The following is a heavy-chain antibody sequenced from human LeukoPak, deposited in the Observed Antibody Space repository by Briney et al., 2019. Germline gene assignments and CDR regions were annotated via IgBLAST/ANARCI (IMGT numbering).Heavy chain of an antibody. J-gene: IGHJ4*02. CDR2: INPNSGGT. CDR3: ARVAGDSSSWYDY. V-gene: IGHV1-2*02. Sequence: SVKVSCKASGYTFTGYYMHWVRQAPGQGLEWMGWINPNSGGTNYAQKFQGRVTMTRDTSISTAYMELSRLRSDDTAVYYCARVAGDSSSWYDYWGQGTLVTVSS. CDR1: GYTFTGYY. D-gene: IGHD6-13*01.